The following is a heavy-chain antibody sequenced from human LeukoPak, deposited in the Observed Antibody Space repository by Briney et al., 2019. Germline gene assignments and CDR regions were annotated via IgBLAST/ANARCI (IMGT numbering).Heavy chain of an antibody. CDR2: IRSDGSEK. J-gene: IGHJ4*02. Sequence: GGSLRLSCAVSGFIFSNYGMHWVRQAPGKGLEWVAFIRSDGSEKNYAGSVKGRFTIARDNSKNTLYVQMNSLRADDTAVYYCAKHDSSSVYWGQGTLVTVSS. CDR3: AKHDSSSVY. CDR1: GFIFSNYG. V-gene: IGHV3-30*02. D-gene: IGHD3-22*01.